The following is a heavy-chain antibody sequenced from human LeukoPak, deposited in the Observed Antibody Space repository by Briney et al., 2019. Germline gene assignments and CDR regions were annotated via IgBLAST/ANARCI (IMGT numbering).Heavy chain of an antibody. Sequence: SETLSLTCTVSGGSISSGSYYWGWIRQPPGKGLEWIGSIYHSGSTYYNPSLKSRVTISVDTSKNQFSLKLSSVTAADTAVYYCAAVGSITIFGVVPVSDAEYFQHWGQGTLVTVSS. CDR2: IYHSGST. D-gene: IGHD3-3*01. V-gene: IGHV4-39*07. CDR1: GGSISSGSYY. CDR3: AAVGSITIFGVVPVSDAEYFQH. J-gene: IGHJ1*01.